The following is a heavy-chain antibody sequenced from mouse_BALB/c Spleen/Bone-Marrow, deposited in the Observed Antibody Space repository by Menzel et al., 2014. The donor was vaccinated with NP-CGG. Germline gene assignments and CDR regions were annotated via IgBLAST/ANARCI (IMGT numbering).Heavy chain of an antibody. CDR2: ISSGGHDT. V-gene: IGHV5-6-4*01. D-gene: IGHD2-4*01. CDR1: GFTFSAYS. J-gene: IGHJ2*01. Sequence: EVMLVESGGGLVKPGGSLKLSCAASGFTFSAYSMSWVRQTPEKRLEWVATISSGGHDTYYPDSVKGRFTISRDNAKNTPYLQMNSLKSVDSAVYYCSKDGGYDYSYYFDYWGQGTTLTVSS. CDR3: SKDGGYDYSYYFDY.